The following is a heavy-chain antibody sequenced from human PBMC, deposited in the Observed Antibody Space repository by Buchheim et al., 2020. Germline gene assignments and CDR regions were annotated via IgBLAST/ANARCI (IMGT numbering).Heavy chain of an antibody. CDR2: IYYSGTT. J-gene: IGHJ4*02. D-gene: IGHD2-15*01. V-gene: IGHV4-39*01. CDR3: ARHGGWMDSWSSPFDH. CDR1: GGSFRSSSYY. Sequence: QLQLQESGPGLVKPSETLSLTCTVSGGSFRSSSYYWGWIRQPPGKGLEWIGSIYYSGTTYYKSSLRSRATISVDTSKKQFSLKLSSVTAADTAVYYCARHGGWMDSWSSPFDHWGQGTL.